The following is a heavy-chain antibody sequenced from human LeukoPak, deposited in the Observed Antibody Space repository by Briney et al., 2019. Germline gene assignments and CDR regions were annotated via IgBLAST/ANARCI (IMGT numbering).Heavy chain of an antibody. CDR1: GYSISSGYY. Sequence: SETLSLTCIVSGYSISSGYYWGWIRQPPGKGLEWIGYIYYSGSTNYNPSPKSRVTISVDTSKNQFSLRLSSVTAADTAVYYCARRLRGYSGYEDYWGQGTLVTVSS. CDR2: IYYSGST. D-gene: IGHD5-12*01. J-gene: IGHJ4*02. CDR3: ARRLRGYSGYEDY. V-gene: IGHV4-61*01.